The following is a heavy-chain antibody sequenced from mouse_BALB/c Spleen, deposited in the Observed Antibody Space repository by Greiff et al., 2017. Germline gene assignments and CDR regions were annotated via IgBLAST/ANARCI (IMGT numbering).Heavy chain of an antibody. J-gene: IGHJ2*01. CDR3: ARLFYGYDDGAFDY. D-gene: IGHD2-2*01. CDR2: IYPGDGDT. Sequence: VMLVESGAELARPGASVKLSCKASGYTFTSYWMQWVKQRHGQGLEWIGAIYPGDGDTRYTQKFKGKATLTADKSSSTAYMQLSSLASEDSAVYYCARLFYGYDDGAFDYWGQGTTLTVSS. CDR1: GYTFTSYW. V-gene: IGHV1-87*01.